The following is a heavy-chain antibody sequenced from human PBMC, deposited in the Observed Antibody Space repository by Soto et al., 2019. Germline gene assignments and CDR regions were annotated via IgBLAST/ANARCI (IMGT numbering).Heavy chain of an antibody. CDR3: VKVSTFYDILTGYYSTNFFDP. J-gene: IGHJ5*02. D-gene: IGHD3-9*01. Sequence: GGSLRLSCSASGFTFSEYSMHWVRQAPGKGLQYVSTISSDGDITYYADSVKGRFTISRDNSKNTLYLQKNSLRPEDTAVYYCVKVSTFYDILTGYYSTNFFDPWGQGTLVTVSS. CDR1: GFTFSEYS. V-gene: IGHV3-64D*06. CDR2: ISSDGDIT.